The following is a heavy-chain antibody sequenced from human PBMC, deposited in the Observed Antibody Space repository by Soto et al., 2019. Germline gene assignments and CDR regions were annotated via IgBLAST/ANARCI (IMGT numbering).Heavy chain of an antibody. CDR2: IIPIFGTA. CDR1: GGTFSSYA. D-gene: IGHD2-15*01. V-gene: IGHV1-69*13. J-gene: IGHJ5*02. Sequence: SVKVSCKASGGTFSSYAISWVRQAPGQGLEWMGGIIPIFGTANYAQKFQGRVTITADESTSTAYMELSSLRSEDTAVYYYARGLVAYCSGGSCYRYNWFDPWGQGTLVTVSS. CDR3: ARGLVAYCSGGSCYRYNWFDP.